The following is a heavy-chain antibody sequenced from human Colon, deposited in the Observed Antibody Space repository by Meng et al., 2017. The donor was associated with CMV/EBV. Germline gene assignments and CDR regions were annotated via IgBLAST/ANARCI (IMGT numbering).Heavy chain of an antibody. D-gene: IGHD6-13*01. CDR2: IYPQDGGT. V-gene: IGHV1-2*02. J-gene: IGHJ4*02. CDR3: VRESWYFDF. CDR1: GYTFTANH. Sequence: QGHLLQSGMQWSNPRASVKVSCKTSGYTFTANHLHWVRQAPGQGLEWMGWIYPQDGGTYFAQKFQDRVTLTRDTSITTAYMELSGLTSDDTAIYYCVRESWYFDFWGEGTLVTVSS.